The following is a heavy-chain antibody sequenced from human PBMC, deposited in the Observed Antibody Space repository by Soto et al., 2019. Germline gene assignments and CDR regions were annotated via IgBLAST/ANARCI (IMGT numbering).Heavy chain of an antibody. CDR3: ARSGAGYSGYDFNY. J-gene: IGHJ4*02. CDR2: IIPIFGTA. D-gene: IGHD5-12*01. V-gene: IGHV1-69*13. CDR1: GVTFSSYA. Sequence: SVKVSCKASGVTFSSYAISWVRQAPGQGLGWMGGIIPIFGTANYAQKFQGRVTITADESTSTAYMELSSLRSEDTAVYYCARSGAGYSGYDFNYWGQGTLVTVSS.